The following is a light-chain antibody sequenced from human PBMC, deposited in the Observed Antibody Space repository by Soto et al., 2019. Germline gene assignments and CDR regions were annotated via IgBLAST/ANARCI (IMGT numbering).Light chain of an antibody. CDR3: SSYTSSTPPYV. V-gene: IGLV2-14*01. Sequence: QSVLTQPASVSGSPGQSIAISCTGTSSDVGDYNYVSWYQQHPGKAPKLIIYDVSDRPSGVSSRFSGSKSGNTASLTISGLQPEVESDYYCSSYTSSTPPYVFGTGTKVTDL. CDR1: SSDVGDYNY. J-gene: IGLJ1*01. CDR2: DVS.